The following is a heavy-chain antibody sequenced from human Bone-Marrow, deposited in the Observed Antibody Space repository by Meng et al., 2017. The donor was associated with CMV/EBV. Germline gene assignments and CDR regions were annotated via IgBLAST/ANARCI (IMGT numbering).Heavy chain of an antibody. Sequence: GESLKISCSAPGFIFSNFVMTWVRQAPGKGLEWVSCISSSGGSTYYTDSVNGRFTISRANSKNTLYLDMSGLRGDDTAVYYCAKDSRWRHNNNWNGLDVWGQGTTVTVSS. CDR2: ISSSGGST. V-gene: IGHV3-23*01. CDR1: GFIFSNFV. J-gene: IGHJ6*02. CDR3: AKDSRWRHNNNWNGLDV. D-gene: IGHD1-1*01.